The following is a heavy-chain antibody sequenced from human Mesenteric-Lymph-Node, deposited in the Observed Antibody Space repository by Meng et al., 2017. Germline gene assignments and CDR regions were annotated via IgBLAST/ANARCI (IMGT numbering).Heavy chain of an antibody. Sequence: GESLKISCAASGFTFTKAWMSWVRQAPGKGLEWVGRVKSKTDAGTIDYAAPVKGRFTISRDDSENTLYLQMNSLKTEDTDVYYCTTSLYGSGTYYNRAFDMWGQGTMVTVSS. J-gene: IGHJ3*02. V-gene: IGHV3-15*01. CDR2: VKSKTDAGTI. CDR3: TTSLYGSGTYYNRAFDM. CDR1: GFTFTKAW. D-gene: IGHD3-10*01.